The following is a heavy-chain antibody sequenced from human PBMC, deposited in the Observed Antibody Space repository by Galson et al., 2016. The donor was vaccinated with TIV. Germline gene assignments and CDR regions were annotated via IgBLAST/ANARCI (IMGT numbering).Heavy chain of an antibody. V-gene: IGHV4-34*01. Sequence: SETLSPTCAVYGGSFGGYFWSWIRQSPGGGLEWIGEINHSGTTRYSPSLKSRVTISLDMAKNQLSLKVTSVTAADTAVYYFARGPRLRTSLFEEITKTFDYWGQGARVTVSS. D-gene: IGHD3-3*01. CDR1: GGSFGGYF. J-gene: IGHJ4*02. CDR2: INHSGTT. CDR3: ARGPRLRTSLFEEITKTFDY.